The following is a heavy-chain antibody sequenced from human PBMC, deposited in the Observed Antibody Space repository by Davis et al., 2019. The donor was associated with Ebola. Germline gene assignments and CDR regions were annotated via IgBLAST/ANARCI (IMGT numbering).Heavy chain of an antibody. D-gene: IGHD2-2*01. CDR1: GLTFNTYP. CDR3: ATDWGLGYCSNSTCSEVG. CDR2: VTSGGSKT. Sequence: GGSLRLSCEVSGLTFNTYPMNWVRQAPGKGLEWISRVTSGGSKTFYADSVKVRLTISKDKTRDSGYLQMESLGVDDTAAYYCATDWGLGYCSNSTCSEVGWGQGTLVTVSS. V-gene: IGHV3-48*03. J-gene: IGHJ4*02.